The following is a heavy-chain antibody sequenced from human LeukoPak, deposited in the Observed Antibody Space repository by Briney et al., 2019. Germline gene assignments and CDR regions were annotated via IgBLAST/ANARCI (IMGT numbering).Heavy chain of an antibody. J-gene: IGHJ6*03. CDR2: IHPEDSYS. CDR3: ARQNHYYYYMDV. CDR1: GYVFIRHW. V-gene: IGHV5-51*01. Sequence: GESLKISCKVSGYVFIRHWIGWVRQVPGKGLEWMGVIHPEDSYSRYNAAFQGQATLSVDESTSTAYLQLSSLKASDTAIYYCARQNHYYYYMDVWGRGTTVTVSS.